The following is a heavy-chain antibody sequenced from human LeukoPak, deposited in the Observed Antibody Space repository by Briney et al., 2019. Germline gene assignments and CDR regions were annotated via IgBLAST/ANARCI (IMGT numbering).Heavy chain of an antibody. V-gene: IGHV1-2*02. J-gene: IGHJ6*03. CDR1: GYTFTGYY. CDR3: ARGDAQLLGDYYYYYYMDV. CDR2: INPNSGGT. D-gene: IGHD2-2*01. Sequence: ASVKVSCKASGYTFTGYYMHWVRQAPGQGLEWMGWINPNSGGTNYAQKFPGRVTMTRDTSIRTAYMELSRLRSDDTAVYYCARGDAQLLGDYYYYYYMDVWGKGTTVTVSS.